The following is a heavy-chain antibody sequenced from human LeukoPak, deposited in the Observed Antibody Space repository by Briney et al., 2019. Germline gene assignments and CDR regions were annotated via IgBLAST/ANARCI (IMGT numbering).Heavy chain of an antibody. CDR3: TKDTFGAEDY. D-gene: IGHD3-10*01. CDR2: IDPSGSGT. J-gene: IGHJ4*02. CDR1: GFTFSSYG. V-gene: IGHV3-74*01. Sequence: GGSLRLSCAASGFTFSSYGIHWVRQTPGKGLTWVSRIDPSGSGTNYADSVKGRFTISRENAENTLFLQMNSLRPEDTAVYYCTKDTFGAEDYWGQGTLVTVSS.